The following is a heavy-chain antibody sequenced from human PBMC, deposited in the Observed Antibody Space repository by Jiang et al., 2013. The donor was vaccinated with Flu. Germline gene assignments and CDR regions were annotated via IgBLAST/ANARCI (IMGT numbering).Heavy chain of an antibody. CDR3: AHPSRGAKDYFDY. V-gene: IGHV1-69*04. J-gene: IGHJ4*02. D-gene: IGHD1-26*01. Sequence: SGAEVKKPGSSVKVSCKASGGTFSSYAISWVRQAPGQGLEWMGRIIPILGIANYAQKFQGRVTITADKSTSTAYMELSSLRSEDTAVYYCAHPSRGAKDYFDYWGQGTLVTVSS. CDR1: GGTFSSYA. CDR2: IIPILGIA.